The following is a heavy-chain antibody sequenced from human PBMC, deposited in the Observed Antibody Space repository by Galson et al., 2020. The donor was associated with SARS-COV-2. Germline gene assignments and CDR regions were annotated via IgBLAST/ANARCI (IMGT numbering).Heavy chain of an antibody. J-gene: IGHJ4*02. CDR1: EFPFSTYA. CDR2: ISGSGGST. Sequence: GGSLRPPCAASEFPFSTYAMSWVRQGPGKGLEGVSSISGSGGSTFYPDSVKGRFTTSRDNSKSTLYLQMNSLRAEDTAVYYCAKRPGGILCWGQGTLVTVSS. V-gene: IGHV3-23*01. CDR3: AKRPGGILC. D-gene: IGHD2-15*01.